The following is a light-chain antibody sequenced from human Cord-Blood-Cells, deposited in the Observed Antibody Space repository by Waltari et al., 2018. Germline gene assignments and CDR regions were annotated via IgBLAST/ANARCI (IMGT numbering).Light chain of an antibody. CDR3: SSYTSSSTLV. J-gene: IGLJ1*01. V-gene: IGLV2-14*01. CDR1: SSDVGGYHY. Sequence: QSALTPPASVSGSPAQSITIPCTRTSSDVGGYHYVSWYQQPPGKAPQLMIYDVSNRPSGVSNRFSGSKSGNTASLTISGLQAEDEADYYCSSYTSSSTLVFGTGTKVTVL. CDR2: DVS.